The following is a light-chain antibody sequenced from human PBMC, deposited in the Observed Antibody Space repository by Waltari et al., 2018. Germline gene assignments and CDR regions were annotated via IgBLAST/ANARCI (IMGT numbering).Light chain of an antibody. J-gene: IGKJ1*01. CDR1: PSLNRA. V-gene: IGKV3-20*01. CDR2: NGF. Sequence: IVLPQSPGPLSMSPGEGVTLSCRASPSLNRALAWYQQKPGQAPRLLIYNGFNRATDIPDRFSGSGSGTEFSLTISRLEPEDFAVYYCQHYVSLPATFGQGTRVEIK. CDR3: QHYVSLPAT.